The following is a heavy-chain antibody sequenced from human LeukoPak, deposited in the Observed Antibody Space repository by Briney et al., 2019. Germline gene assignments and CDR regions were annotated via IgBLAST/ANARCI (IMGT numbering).Heavy chain of an antibody. CDR3: ARHGSSSWSYFDY. V-gene: IGHV4-59*08. CDR2: IYYSGST. D-gene: IGHD6-13*01. CDR1: GGSISSYY. J-gene: IGHJ4*02. Sequence: ETLSLTCTVSGGSISSYYWSWIRQPPGKGLEWIGYIYYSGSTNYNPSLKSRVTISVDTSKNQFSLKLSSVTAADTAVYYCARHGSSSWSYFDYWGQGTLVTVSS.